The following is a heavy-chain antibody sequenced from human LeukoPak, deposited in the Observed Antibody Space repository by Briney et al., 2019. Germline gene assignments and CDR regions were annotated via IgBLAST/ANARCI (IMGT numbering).Heavy chain of an antibody. Sequence: SETLSLTCTVSGGSISSYYWSWIRQPAGKGLEWIGRIYTSGSTNYNPSLKSRVTMSVDTSKNQFSLKLSSVTAADTAVYYCARGRPGGFLEWLFVFDYWGQGTLVTVSS. CDR2: IYTSGST. D-gene: IGHD3-3*01. V-gene: IGHV4-4*07. CDR3: ARGRPGGFLEWLFVFDY. J-gene: IGHJ4*02. CDR1: GGSISSYY.